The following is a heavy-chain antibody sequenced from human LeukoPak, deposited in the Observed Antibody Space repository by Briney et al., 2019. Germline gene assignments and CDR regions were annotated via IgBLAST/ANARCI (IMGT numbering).Heavy chain of an antibody. CDR2: IKHDGGEK. CDR3: ARDRRILGAAGTALDS. J-gene: IGHJ4*02. CDR1: GFSFSYYW. Sequence: PGGSLRLSCAAPGFSFSYYWMTWVRQAPGKGLEWVANIKHDGGEKYYVDSVKGRFTISRDNANNSIYLQMNSLRAEDAAIYYCARDRRILGAAGTALDSWGQGTLVTVSS. V-gene: IGHV3-7*03. D-gene: IGHD6-13*01.